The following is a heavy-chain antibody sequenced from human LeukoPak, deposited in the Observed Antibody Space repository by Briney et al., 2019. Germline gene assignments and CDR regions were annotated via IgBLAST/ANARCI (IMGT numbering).Heavy chain of an antibody. CDR1: GFTFSDYS. J-gene: IGHJ4*02. Sequence: GGSLRLSCAASGFTFSDYSMNWVRQAPGKGVEWISYIGIDSGNTNYADSVKGRFTISVDKAKNSLYLQMNSLRVEDTAVYYCARDYKYAFDNWGQGTLVTVSS. D-gene: IGHD5-24*01. CDR3: ARDYKYAFDN. CDR2: IGIDSGNT. V-gene: IGHV3-48*01.